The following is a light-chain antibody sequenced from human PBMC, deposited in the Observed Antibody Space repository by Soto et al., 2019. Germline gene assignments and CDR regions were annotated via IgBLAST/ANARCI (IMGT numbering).Light chain of an antibody. J-gene: IGLJ1*01. Sequence: QSVLTQPSSVSGSPGQSITISCTGTSSDVGGYNYVSWYQQEPGKAPKLMIYDVTYRPSGVSNRFSGSKSANTASLTISGLQAEDEADYYCSSYTSSNTYVFGTGTKVTVL. V-gene: IGLV2-14*01. CDR2: DVT. CDR1: SSDVGGYNY. CDR3: SSYTSSNTYV.